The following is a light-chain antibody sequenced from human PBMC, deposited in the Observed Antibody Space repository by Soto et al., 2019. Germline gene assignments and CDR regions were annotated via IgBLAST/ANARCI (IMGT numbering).Light chain of an antibody. CDR3: QQYNKCPYT. CDR2: GAS. J-gene: IGKJ2*01. Sequence: EIVMTQSPATLSLSPGERATLSCRASQSVSSNLAWYQQKPGQAPRLLIYGASTRAAGIPARFSGSGSGTVSTLTISILQAEDFVVYYQQQYNKCPYTFGGGTKVEIK. CDR1: QSVSSN. V-gene: IGKV3-15*01.